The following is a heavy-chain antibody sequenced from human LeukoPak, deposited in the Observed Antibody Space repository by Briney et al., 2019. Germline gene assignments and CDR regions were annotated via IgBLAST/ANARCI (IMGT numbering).Heavy chain of an antibody. CDR1: GYTFTSYD. V-gene: IGHV1-8*01. CDR3: ARGRLVTYYYDSYYYYMDV. CDR2: MNPSSGNT. D-gene: IGHD3-22*01. J-gene: IGHJ6*03. Sequence: GASVKVSCKASGYTFTSYDINWVRQATGQGLEWMGWMNPSSGNTGYAQKFQGRVTMTRNTSISTAYMELSSLRSEDTAVYYCARGRLVTYYYDSYYYYMDVWGKGTTVTVSS.